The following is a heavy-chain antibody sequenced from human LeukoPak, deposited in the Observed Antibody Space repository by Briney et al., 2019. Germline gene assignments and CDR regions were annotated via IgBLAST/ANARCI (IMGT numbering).Heavy chain of an antibody. CDR3: ARSTVALATLWFDP. J-gene: IGHJ5*02. D-gene: IGHD2/OR15-2a*01. CDR1: GDSISGYY. Sequence: PSETLSLTCNVSGDSISGYYWSWIRQPPGKGLEWIGYIHYTGSTRYRASLQSRVTMSVDTSKNQFALKLTSVTAADAAVYYCARSTVALATLWFDPWGQGAPVTVSS. CDR2: IHYTGST. V-gene: IGHV4-59*08.